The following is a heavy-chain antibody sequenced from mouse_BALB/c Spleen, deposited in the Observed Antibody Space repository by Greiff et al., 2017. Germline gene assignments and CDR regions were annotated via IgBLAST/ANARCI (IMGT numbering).Heavy chain of an antibody. V-gene: IGHV1-80*01. Sequence: QVQLQQSGAELVRPGSSVKISCKASGYAFSSYWMNWVKQRPGQGLEWIGQIYPGDGDTNYNGKFKGKATLTADKSSSTAYMQHSSLTSEDSAVYFCARGRYGNYGYAMDYWGQGTSVTVSS. CDR2: IYPGDGDT. D-gene: IGHD2-10*02. J-gene: IGHJ4*01. CDR1: GYAFSSYW. CDR3: ARGRYGNYGYAMDY.